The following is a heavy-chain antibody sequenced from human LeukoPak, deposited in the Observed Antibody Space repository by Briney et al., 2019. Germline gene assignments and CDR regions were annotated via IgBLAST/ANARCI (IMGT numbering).Heavy chain of an antibody. CDR1: GFTVSSNY. J-gene: IGHJ4*02. CDR2: IYSGGGT. Sequence: GGSLRLSCAASGFTVSSNYMSWVRQAPGKGLEWVSIIYSGGGTYYADSVKGRFTISRDNSKSTLYIQMNSLRAEDTAVYYCARAKPKNMVRGLIMRRESRYYFDYWGQGTLVTVSS. D-gene: IGHD3-10*01. V-gene: IGHV3-53*01. CDR3: ARAKPKNMVRGLIMRRESRYYFDY.